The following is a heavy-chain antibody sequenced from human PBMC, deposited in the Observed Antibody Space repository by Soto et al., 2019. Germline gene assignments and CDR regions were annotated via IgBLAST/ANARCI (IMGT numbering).Heavy chain of an antibody. Sequence: KGLEWVSAIPGSGVSTYYAGSVKGRFTISSDNSKNTLYLQMNSLRVEDTAVYYCLFFASRRRHTRYRSGSAFLLNRSSDL. CDR2: IPGSGVST. CDR3: LFFASRRRHTRYRSGSAFLLNRSSDL. V-gene: IGHV3-23*01. J-gene: IGHJ2*01. D-gene: IGHD3-10*01.